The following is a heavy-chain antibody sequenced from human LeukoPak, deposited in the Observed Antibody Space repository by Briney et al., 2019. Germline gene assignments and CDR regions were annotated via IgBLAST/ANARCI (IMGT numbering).Heavy chain of an antibody. J-gene: IGHJ6*03. Sequence: SETLSLTCTVPGGSISSYYWSWIRQPAGKGLEWIGRIYTSGSTNYNPSLKSRVTMSVDTSKNQFSLKLSSVTAADTAVYYCARDKGSCSSTSCSPNYYMDVWGKGTTVTVSS. CDR3: ARDKGSCSSTSCSPNYYMDV. CDR1: GGSISSYY. CDR2: IYTSGST. D-gene: IGHD2-2*01. V-gene: IGHV4-4*07.